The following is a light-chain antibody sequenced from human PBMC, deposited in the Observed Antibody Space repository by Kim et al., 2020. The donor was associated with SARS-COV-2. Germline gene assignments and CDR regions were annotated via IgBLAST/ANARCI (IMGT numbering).Light chain of an antibody. V-gene: IGKV3-20*01. CDR2: DTF. Sequence: EIVLTRSPGTLSLSPGERATLSCRASQSLSSGSIAWYQQKPGQAPRLLIYDTFNTATGIPDRFSGGGSGTDFTLTIRRLEPEDFAVYFCQHYAGSPPITFGQGTRLEIK. CDR1: QSLSSGS. J-gene: IGKJ5*01. CDR3: QHYAGSPPIT.